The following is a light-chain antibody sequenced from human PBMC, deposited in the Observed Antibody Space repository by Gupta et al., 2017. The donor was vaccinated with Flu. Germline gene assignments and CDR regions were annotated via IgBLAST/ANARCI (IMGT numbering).Light chain of an antibody. CDR3: QQDTSPLT. CDR1: QSIGSSW. Sequence: EIVLTQSPGTLSLSPGERATLSCRASQSIGSSWLAWYQLKPGQAPRPLIYAASNRATGITDRFSGSGYGTDFTLTSSRREPEDFAVYYWQQDTSPLTFGGGTXVEVK. J-gene: IGKJ4*01. CDR2: AAS. V-gene: IGKV3-20*01.